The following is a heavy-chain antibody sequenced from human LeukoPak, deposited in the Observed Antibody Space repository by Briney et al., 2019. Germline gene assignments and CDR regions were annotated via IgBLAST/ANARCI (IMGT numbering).Heavy chain of an antibody. CDR2: ISSSSSTI. CDR3: AREAISSHAPPYFDY. Sequence: PGGSLRLSCAASGFTFSSYSMNWVRQAPGKGLEWVSYISSSSSTIYYADSVKGRFTISRDNAKNSLYLQMNSLRAEDTAVYYCAREAISSHAPPYFDYWGQGTLVTVSS. J-gene: IGHJ4*02. CDR1: GFTFSSYS. V-gene: IGHV3-48*01. D-gene: IGHD2-15*01.